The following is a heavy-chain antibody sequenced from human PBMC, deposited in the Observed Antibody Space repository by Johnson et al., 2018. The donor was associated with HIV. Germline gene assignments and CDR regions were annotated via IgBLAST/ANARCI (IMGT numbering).Heavy chain of an antibody. J-gene: IGHJ3*02. V-gene: IGHV3-30*03. Sequence: QVQLVESGGGLVQPGGSLRLSCVVSGFTVSSSYLTWVRQAPGKGLEWVAVISYDGSRKYYADSVKGRFTISRVNSKNMLYLQMNSLRVEDTAVYYCARERSRGGYSGYDYGAFDIWGKGTMVTVSS. CDR2: ISYDGSRK. CDR3: ARERSRGGYSGYDYGAFDI. D-gene: IGHD5-12*01. CDR1: GFTVSSSY.